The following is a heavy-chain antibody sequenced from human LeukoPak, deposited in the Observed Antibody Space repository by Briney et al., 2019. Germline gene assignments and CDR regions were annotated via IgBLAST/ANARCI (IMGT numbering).Heavy chain of an antibody. Sequence: SETLSLTCAVYGGSFSGYYWSWIRQPPGKGLEWIGEINHSGSTYYNPSLKSRLSISLDRSKNQFSLKVSSVTAADTAVYYCARGDEGADYWGQGTLVTVSS. CDR2: INHSGST. CDR1: GGSFSGYY. D-gene: IGHD3-16*01. J-gene: IGHJ4*02. V-gene: IGHV4-34*01. CDR3: ARGDEGADY.